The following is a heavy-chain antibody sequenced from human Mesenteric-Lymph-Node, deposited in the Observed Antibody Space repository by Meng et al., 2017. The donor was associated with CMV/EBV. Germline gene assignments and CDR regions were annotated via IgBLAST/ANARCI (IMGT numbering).Heavy chain of an antibody. CDR1: GGSFSGDY. D-gene: IGHD3-9*01. Sequence: GHLHQWGEGLVEPWETLSVTCAVYGGSFSGDYWNWIRQSPEKGREWIGEINHSGGNTYNPSFTNRIIISIDTVTNQISLTMSSLTAADTAVYYCARGSSYDILTGYFDYWGQGALVTVSS. CDR3: ARGSSYDILTGYFDY. CDR2: INHSGGN. J-gene: IGHJ4*02. V-gene: IGHV4-34*01.